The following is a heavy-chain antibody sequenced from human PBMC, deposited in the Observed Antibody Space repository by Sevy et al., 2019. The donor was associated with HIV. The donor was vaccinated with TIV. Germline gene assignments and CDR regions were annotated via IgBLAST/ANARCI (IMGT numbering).Heavy chain of an antibody. V-gene: IGHV1-8*01. J-gene: IGHJ6*02. CDR1: GYTFTSYD. CDR2: MNPNSGNT. D-gene: IGHD3-16*01. CDR3: AGSQARLSGGRPTLYYSGMDV. Sequence: ASVKVSCKASGYTFTSYDINWVRQATGQGLEWMGWMNPNSGNTGYAQKFQGRVTMTRNTSISTAYMELSSLRSEDTAVYYCAGSQARLSGGRPTLYYSGMDVWGQGTTVTVSS.